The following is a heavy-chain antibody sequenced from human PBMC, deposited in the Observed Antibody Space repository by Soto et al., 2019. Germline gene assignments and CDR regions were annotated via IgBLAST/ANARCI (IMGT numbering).Heavy chain of an antibody. CDR2: IYSGGRT. D-gene: IGHD4-17*01. V-gene: IGHV3-66*01. CDR1: GFIVSSNY. Sequence: GGSLRLSCVASGFIVSSNYMSWVRQAPGKGLEWVSFIYSGGRTYYADSVKGRFTSSRDDSENTLYLQMNSLRVEDTAVYYCARVVVGYYGDPERFQHWGQGTLVTVSS. CDR3: ARVVVGYYGDPERFQH. J-gene: IGHJ1*01.